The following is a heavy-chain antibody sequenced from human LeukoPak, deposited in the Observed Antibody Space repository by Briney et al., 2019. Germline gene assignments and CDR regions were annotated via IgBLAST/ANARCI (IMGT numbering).Heavy chain of an antibody. V-gene: IGHV3-21*01. CDR2: ISSSSSYI. Sequence: KLSCKASGYTFITYYMGWVRQAPGKGLEWVSSISSSSSYIYYADSVKGRFTISRDNAKNSLYLQMNSLRAEDTAVYYCARDNGLWGQGTLVTVSS. D-gene: IGHD3/OR15-3a*01. J-gene: IGHJ4*02. CDR3: ARDNGL. CDR1: GYTFITYY.